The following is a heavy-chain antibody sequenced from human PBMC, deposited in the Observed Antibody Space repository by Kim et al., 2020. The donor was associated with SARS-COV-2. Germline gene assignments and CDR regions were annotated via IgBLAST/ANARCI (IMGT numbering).Heavy chain of an antibody. Sequence: GGSLRLFCAASGFTFSSYAMSWVRQAPGKGLEWVSAISGSGGSTYYADSVKGRFTISRDNSKNTLYLQMNSLRAEDTAVYYCAKAGGLMITFGGVIVSEYFQHWGQGTLVTVSS. CDR1: GFTFSSYA. D-gene: IGHD3-16*02. J-gene: IGHJ1*01. CDR3: AKAGGLMITFGGVIVSEYFQH. CDR2: ISGSGGST. V-gene: IGHV3-23*01.